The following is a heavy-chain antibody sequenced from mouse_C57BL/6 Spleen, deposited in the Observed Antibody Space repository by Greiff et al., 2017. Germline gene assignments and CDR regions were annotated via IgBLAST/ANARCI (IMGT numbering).Heavy chain of an antibody. D-gene: IGHD3-2*02. CDR1: GYTFTSYW. J-gene: IGHJ3*01. V-gene: IGHV1-61*01. Sequence: QVQLQQPGAELVRPGSSVKLSCKASGYTFTSYWMDWVKQRPGQGLEWIGNIYPSDSETHYNQKFKDKATLTVDKSSSTAYMQLSSLTSEDSAVXYGARTAQATLFAYWGQGTLVTVSA. CDR2: IYPSDSET. CDR3: ARTAQATLFAY.